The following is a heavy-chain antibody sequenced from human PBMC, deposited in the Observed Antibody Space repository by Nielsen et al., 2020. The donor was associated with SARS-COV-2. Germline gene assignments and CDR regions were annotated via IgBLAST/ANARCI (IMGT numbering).Heavy chain of an antibody. D-gene: IGHD3-10*01. Sequence: SETMSLTCTVSGGSVSGYYWSWIRQVPEKGLEWIGYMYYTGITNYNPSLKGRVSISVDTSNNQVSLRLSSVTAADTAVYFCARHYYGSGIYYNIRWFDPWGQGTLVAVSS. J-gene: IGHJ5*02. CDR3: ARHYYGSGIYYNIRWFDP. CDR1: GGSVSGYY. CDR2: MYYTGIT. V-gene: IGHV4-59*08.